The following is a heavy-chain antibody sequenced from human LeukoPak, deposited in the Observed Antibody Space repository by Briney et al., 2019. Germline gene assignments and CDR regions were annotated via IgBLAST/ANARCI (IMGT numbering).Heavy chain of an antibody. D-gene: IGHD4-17*01. CDR3: ARQPPTVSYGMDV. J-gene: IGHJ6*02. CDR1: GGSISSSSYY. V-gene: IGHV4-39*01. Sequence: SETLSLTCTVSGGSISSSSYYWGWIRQPPGKGLEWIGSIYYSGSTYYNPFLKSRVTISVDTSKNQFSLKLSSVTAADTAVYYCARQPPTVSYGMDVWGQGTTVTVSS. CDR2: IYYSGST.